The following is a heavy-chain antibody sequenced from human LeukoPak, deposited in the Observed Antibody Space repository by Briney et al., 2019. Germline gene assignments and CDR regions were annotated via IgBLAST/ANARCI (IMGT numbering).Heavy chain of an antibody. CDR1: GFTFSSYS. Sequence: PGGSLRLSCAASGFTFSSYSMNWVRQAPGKGLEWVSYISSSSSTIYYADSVKGRFTISRGNAKNSLYLQMNSLRAEDTAVYYCARESGRRFSYYDSSGYYPDAFDIWGQGTMVTVSS. J-gene: IGHJ3*02. CDR3: ARESGRRFSYYDSSGYYPDAFDI. D-gene: IGHD3-22*01. CDR2: ISSSSSTI. V-gene: IGHV3-48*01.